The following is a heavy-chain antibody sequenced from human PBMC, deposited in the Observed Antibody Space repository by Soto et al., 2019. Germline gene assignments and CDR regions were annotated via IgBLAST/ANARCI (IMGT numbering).Heavy chain of an antibody. CDR2: ISGSGGST. CDR1: GFTFSSYA. Sequence: PGGSLRLSCAASGFTFSSYAMSWVRQAPGKGLEWVSAISGSGGSTYYADSVKGRFTISRDNSKNTLYLQMNSLRAEDTAVYYCAKALLPEYYYGMDVWGQGTTVTVSS. CDR3: AKALLPEYYYGMDV. V-gene: IGHV3-23*01. J-gene: IGHJ6*02.